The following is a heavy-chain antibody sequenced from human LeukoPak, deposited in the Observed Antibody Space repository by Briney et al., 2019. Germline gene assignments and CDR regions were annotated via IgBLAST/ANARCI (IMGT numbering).Heavy chain of an antibody. J-gene: IGHJ3*02. Sequence: PSQTLSLTCTVSGASISSGTYYWSWIRQHPGKGPEWIGYIHYTGSTYYNPSLESRVTMSVYRSENQFSLNLSSVTAADTAVYYCARYSSSGAFDIWGQGTMVTVSS. CDR3: ARYSSSGAFDI. CDR2: IHYTGST. D-gene: IGHD6-6*01. V-gene: IGHV4-31*03. CDR1: GASISSGTYY.